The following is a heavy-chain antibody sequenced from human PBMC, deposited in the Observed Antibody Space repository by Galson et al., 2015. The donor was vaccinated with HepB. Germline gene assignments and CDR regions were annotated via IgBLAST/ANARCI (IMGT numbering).Heavy chain of an antibody. Sequence: SLRLSCAPSGFTFSSYWMTWVRKAPGKGLEWVANIEEDGNTKNYVDSVKGRFTISRDNAKNSLYLQMSSLTAEDTAMYYCANFYHSSGWYAFDMWGQGTMVTVSS. J-gene: IGHJ3*02. CDR1: GFTFSSYW. V-gene: IGHV3-7*03. D-gene: IGHD3-22*01. CDR2: IEEDGNTK. CDR3: ANFYHSSGWYAFDM.